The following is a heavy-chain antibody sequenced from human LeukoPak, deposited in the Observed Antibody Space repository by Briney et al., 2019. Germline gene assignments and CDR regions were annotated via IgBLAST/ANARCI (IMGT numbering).Heavy chain of an antibody. CDR3: ARDRSGSYIDAFDI. Sequence: ASVKVSCKSSGFTFTDGYIHWVRQAPGQGLEWMGWINPYSGAINYAQKFQGRVTLTRDTSISTAYMELSSLRSDDTAVYYCARDRSGSYIDAFDIWGQGTMVAVSS. J-gene: IGHJ3*02. CDR2: INPYSGAI. D-gene: IGHD1-26*01. V-gene: IGHV1-2*02. CDR1: GFTFTDGY.